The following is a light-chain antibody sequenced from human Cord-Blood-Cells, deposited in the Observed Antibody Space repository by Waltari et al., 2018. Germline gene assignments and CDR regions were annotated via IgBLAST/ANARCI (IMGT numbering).Light chain of an antibody. J-gene: IGLJ1*01. CDR1: SRDVGGYNY. Sequence: QSALTQPPSASGFPGPSVTTSRTGTSRDVGGYNYSAWYQQHPGKAPKLMIYEVSKRPSGVPDRVSGSKSGNTASLTGAGRQAEDEADYYCSSYAGSNNYVFGTGTKVTVL. CDR2: EVS. CDR3: SSYAGSNNYV. V-gene: IGLV2-8*01.